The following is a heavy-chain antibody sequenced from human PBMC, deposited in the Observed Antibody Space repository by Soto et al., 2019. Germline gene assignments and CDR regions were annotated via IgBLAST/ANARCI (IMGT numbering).Heavy chain of an antibody. D-gene: IGHD2-8*01. Sequence: PGESLKISCKGSGYSFAGYWITWVRQKPGKGLEWIGRIDPSDSQTYYSPSFRGHVTISVTKSITTVFLQWSSLRASDTAMHYCARQIYESDTGTNCQYHLESWGQGTPVTLSS. V-gene: IGHV5-10-1*01. CDR3: ARQIYESDTGTNCQYHLES. J-gene: IGHJ4*02. CDR1: GYSFAGYW. CDR2: IDPSDSQT.